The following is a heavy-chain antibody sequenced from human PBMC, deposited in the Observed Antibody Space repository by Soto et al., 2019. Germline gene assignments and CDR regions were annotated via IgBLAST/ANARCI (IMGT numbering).Heavy chain of an antibody. CDR2: IYYSGST. J-gene: IGHJ4*02. D-gene: IGHD1-1*01. V-gene: IGHV4-39*01. Sequence: PSETLSLTCTVCGGSISSSSYYWGWIRQPPGKGLEWIGSIYYSGSTYYNPSLKSRVTISVDTSKNQFSLKLSSVTAADTAVYYCASGTPFDYWGQGTLVTVSS. CDR1: GGSISSSSYY. CDR3: ASGTPFDY.